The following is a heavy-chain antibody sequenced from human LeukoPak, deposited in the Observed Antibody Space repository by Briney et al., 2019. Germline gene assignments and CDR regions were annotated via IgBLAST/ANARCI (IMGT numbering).Heavy chain of an antibody. Sequence: SVKVSCKASGGTFSSYAISWVRQAPGQGLEWMGGIIPIFGTANYARKFQGRVTITADESTSTAYMELSSLRSEDTAVYYCARSLTYYYDSSGYYPFDYWGQGTLVTVSS. D-gene: IGHD3-22*01. V-gene: IGHV1-69*13. J-gene: IGHJ4*02. CDR2: IIPIFGTA. CDR3: ARSLTYYYDSSGYYPFDY. CDR1: GGTFSSYA.